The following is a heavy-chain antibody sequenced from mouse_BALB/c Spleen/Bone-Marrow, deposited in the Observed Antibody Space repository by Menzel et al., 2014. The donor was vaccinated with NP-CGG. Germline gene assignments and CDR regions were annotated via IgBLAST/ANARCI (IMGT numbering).Heavy chain of an antibody. J-gene: IGHJ4*01. CDR2: INSNGGST. Sequence: EVQLQESGGGLVQPGGSLKLSCAASGFTFSSYGMSWVRQTPDKRLELVATINSNGGSTYYPDSVKGRFTISRDNAKNTLYLQMSSLKSEDTAMYYCARERDGYFRDAMDYWGQGTSGTVSS. CDR3: ARERDGYFRDAMDY. V-gene: IGHV5-6-3*01. D-gene: IGHD2-3*01. CDR1: GFTFSSYG.